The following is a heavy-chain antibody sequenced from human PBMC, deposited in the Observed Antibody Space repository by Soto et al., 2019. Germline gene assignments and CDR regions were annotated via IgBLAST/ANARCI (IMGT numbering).Heavy chain of an antibody. J-gene: IGHJ4*02. CDR3: AVIMPPYGSGSYYIRSDY. V-gene: IGHV1-8*01. D-gene: IGHD3-10*01. CDR2: MNPNSGNT. CDR1: GYGFSIYD. Sequence: GASVNVYWKAAGYGFSIYDINWGRQATRQGLEWMGWMNPNSGNTGYAQKFQGRVTMTRNTSISTAYMELSSLRSEDTAVYYCAVIMPPYGSGSYYIRSDYWGQGTLVTVSS.